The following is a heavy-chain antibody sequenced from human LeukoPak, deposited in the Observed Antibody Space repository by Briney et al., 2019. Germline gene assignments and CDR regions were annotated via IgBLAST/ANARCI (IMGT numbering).Heavy chain of an antibody. Sequence: SVKVSCKASGGTFSSYAISWVRQAPGQGLEWMGGIIPIFGTANYAQMFQGRVTITADESTSTAYMELSSLRSEDTAVYYCARRPNYYDSSGYVGAFDIWGQGTMVTVSS. J-gene: IGHJ3*02. CDR2: IIPIFGTA. CDR3: ARRPNYYDSSGYVGAFDI. V-gene: IGHV1-69*01. CDR1: GGTFSSYA. D-gene: IGHD3-22*01.